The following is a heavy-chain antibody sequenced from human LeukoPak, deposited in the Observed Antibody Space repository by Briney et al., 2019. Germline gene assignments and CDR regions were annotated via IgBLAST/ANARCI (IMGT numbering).Heavy chain of an antibody. J-gene: IGHJ4*02. V-gene: IGHV1-18*01. CDR3: ARDLSSAMATWVDY. CDR1: GYTFTSYG. D-gene: IGHD5-18*01. CDR2: ISAYNGNT. Sequence: ASVTDSCKASGYTFTSYGISWVRQAPGQGLEWMGWISAYNGNTNYAQKLQGRVTMTTDTSTSTAYMELRSLRSDDTAVYYCARDLSSAMATWVDYWGQGTLVTVSS.